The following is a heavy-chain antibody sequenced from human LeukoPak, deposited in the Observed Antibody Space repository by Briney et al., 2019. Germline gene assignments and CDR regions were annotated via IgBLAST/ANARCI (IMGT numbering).Heavy chain of an antibody. CDR1: GFSFSRYW. J-gene: IGHJ3*02. D-gene: IGHD6-19*01. CDR3: AIDIVLIAVAVRGSFDI. Sequence: GGSLRLSCAASGFSFSRYWMSWVRQAPGKGLEWVSYISSSGSTIYYADSVKGRFTISRDNAKNSLYLQMNSLRAEDTALYYCAIDIVLIAVAVRGSFDIWGQGTMVAVSS. V-gene: IGHV3-48*04. CDR2: ISSSGSTI.